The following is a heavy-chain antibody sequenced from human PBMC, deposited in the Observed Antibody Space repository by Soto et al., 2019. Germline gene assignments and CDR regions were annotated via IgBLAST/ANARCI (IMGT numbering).Heavy chain of an antibody. Sequence: ASVKVSCKASGYTFTSYAMHWVRQAPGQRLEWMGWINAGNGNTKYSQKFQGRVTITRDTSASTAYMELSSLRSEDTAVYYCARCLRDYDFWSGEIDYWGQGTLVTVSS. CDR3: ARCLRDYDFWSGEIDY. J-gene: IGHJ4*02. CDR2: INAGNGNT. CDR1: GYTFTSYA. D-gene: IGHD3-3*01. V-gene: IGHV1-3*01.